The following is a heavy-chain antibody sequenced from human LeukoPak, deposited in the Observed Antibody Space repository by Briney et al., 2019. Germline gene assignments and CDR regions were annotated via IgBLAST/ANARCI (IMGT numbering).Heavy chain of an antibody. Sequence: GGSLRLSCAASGFTSTTYAMTWVRQAPGKGLECVSSISGIGDTKNYADSVKGRFTISRDNSKTTLFLQMNRLSAEDTAIYYSAKSRGRAVASAFDYWGRGTLVTVSS. CDR2: ISGIGDTK. V-gene: IGHV3-23*01. CDR1: GFTSTTYA. D-gene: IGHD6-19*01. CDR3: AKSRGRAVASAFDY. J-gene: IGHJ4*02.